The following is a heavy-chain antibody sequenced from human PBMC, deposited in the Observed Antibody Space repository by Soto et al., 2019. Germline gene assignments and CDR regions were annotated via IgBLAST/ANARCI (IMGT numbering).Heavy chain of an antibody. CDR3: ARAQADYGGNSRFPGYYYGMDV. D-gene: IGHD4-17*01. CDR1: GGTFSSHV. V-gene: IGHV1-69*11. CDR2: IIPILGTP. J-gene: IGHJ6*02. Sequence: ASVKGSLKASGGTFSSHVISWVRQAPGQGLEWIGRIIPILGTPNYEQKFQGRVTITADESTSTAYMELNSLRSDDTAVYYCARAQADYGGNSRFPGYYYGMDVWGQGTTVTVSS.